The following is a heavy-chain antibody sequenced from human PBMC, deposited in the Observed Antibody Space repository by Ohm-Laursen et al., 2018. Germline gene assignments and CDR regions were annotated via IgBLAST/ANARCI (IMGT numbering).Heavy chain of an antibody. D-gene: IGHD4-17*01. V-gene: IGHV3-53*01. CDR2: IYSGGGT. CDR3: ARSIKDYGDYG. J-gene: IGHJ4*02. CDR1: GFTVSNNY. Sequence: SLRLSCAAPGFTVSNNYMSWVRQAPGRGLEWVSVIYSGGGTNYADSVKGRFTISRDNSKNTLYLQMNSLRAEDTAVYYCARSIKDYGDYGWGQGTLVTVSS.